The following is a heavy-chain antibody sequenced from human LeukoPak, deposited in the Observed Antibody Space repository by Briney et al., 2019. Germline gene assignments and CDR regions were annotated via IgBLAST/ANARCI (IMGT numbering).Heavy chain of an antibody. CDR1: GASISSYY. Sequence: SETLSLTCSVSGASISSYYWSWIRQPPGKGLEWIGYIDYSGSTNYSPSLKSRVTISADTSKNQFSLKLTSLTAADTALYFCARHYSSDPFDYWGQGTLVTISS. CDR2: IDYSGST. J-gene: IGHJ4*02. D-gene: IGHD2-21*01. CDR3: ARHYSSDPFDY. V-gene: IGHV4-59*08.